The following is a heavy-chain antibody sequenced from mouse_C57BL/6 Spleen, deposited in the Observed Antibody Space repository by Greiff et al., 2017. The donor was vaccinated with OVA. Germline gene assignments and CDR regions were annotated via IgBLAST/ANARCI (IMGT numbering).Heavy chain of an antibody. CDR3: AAPYYYGSSHFDY. CDR2: IYPGSGST. CDR1: GYTFTSYW. D-gene: IGHD1-1*01. J-gene: IGHJ2*01. V-gene: IGHV1-55*01. Sequence: QVQLKQPGAELVKPGASVKMSCKASGYTFTSYWITWVKQRPGQGLEWIGDIYPGSGSTNYNEKFKSKATLTVDTSSSTAYMQLSSLTSEDSAVYYCAAPYYYGSSHFDYWGKGTTLTVSS.